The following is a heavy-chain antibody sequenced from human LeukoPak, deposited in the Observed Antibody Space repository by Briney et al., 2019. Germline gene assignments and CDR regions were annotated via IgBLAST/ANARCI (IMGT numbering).Heavy chain of an antibody. J-gene: IGHJ5*02. CDR2: IYTSGST. Sequence: SQTLSLTCTVSGGSISSGSYYWSWIRQPAGKGLEWIGRIYTSGSTNHNPSLKSRVTISVDTSKNQFSLKLSSVTAADTAVYYCARLGYCSSTSCSSLLGFGPWGQGTLVTVSS. V-gene: IGHV4-61*02. CDR1: GGSISSGSYY. D-gene: IGHD2-2*01. CDR3: ARLGYCSSTSCSSLLGFGP.